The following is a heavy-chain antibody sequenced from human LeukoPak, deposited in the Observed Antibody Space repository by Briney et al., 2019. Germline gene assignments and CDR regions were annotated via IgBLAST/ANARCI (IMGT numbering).Heavy chain of an antibody. CDR3: AIVVVPAAMLGY. Sequence: GGSLRLSCAASGFTFSSYSMNWVRQAPGKGLEWVSSISSSSSYIYYADSVKGRLTISRDNAKNSLYLQMNSLRAEDTAVYYCAIVVVPAAMLGYWGQGTLVTVSS. CDR1: GFTFSSYS. J-gene: IGHJ4*02. CDR2: ISSSSSYI. D-gene: IGHD2-2*01. V-gene: IGHV3-21*01.